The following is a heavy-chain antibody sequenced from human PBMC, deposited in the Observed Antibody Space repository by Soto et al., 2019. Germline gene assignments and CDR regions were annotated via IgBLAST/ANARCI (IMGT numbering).Heavy chain of an antibody. CDR2: ISAYNGNT. V-gene: IGHV1-18*04. CDR3: ARDLLPDCSGGSCYLPGY. Sequence: QVQLVQSGAEVKKPGASVKVSCKASGYTFTSYGISWVRQAPGQGLEWMGWISAYNGNTNYAQKLQGRVTMTTDTSTSTAYMELRRLRSDDTAVYYCARDLLPDCSGGSCYLPGYWGQGTLVPVSS. D-gene: IGHD2-15*01. CDR1: GYTFTSYG. J-gene: IGHJ4*02.